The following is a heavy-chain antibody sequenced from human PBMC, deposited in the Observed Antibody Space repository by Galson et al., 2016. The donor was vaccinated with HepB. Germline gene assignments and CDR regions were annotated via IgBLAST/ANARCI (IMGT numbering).Heavy chain of an antibody. Sequence: SETLSLTCAVYGASISDSTWWTWVRHVPGTGLEWIGEIYHTGTSNNNPSLLSRFTMSIDSSRNHFSLNLNSVTAADTAAYYCARASIVPGARMVFDSWGQGILVTVSS. D-gene: IGHD2-2*01. CDR3: ARASIVPGARMVFDS. CDR1: GASISDSTW. V-gene: IGHV4-4*02. CDR2: IYHTGTS. J-gene: IGHJ5*01.